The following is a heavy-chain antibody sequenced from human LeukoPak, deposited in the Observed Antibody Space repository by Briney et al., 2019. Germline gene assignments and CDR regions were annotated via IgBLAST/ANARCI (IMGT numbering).Heavy chain of an antibody. CDR1: GYTFTGYY. V-gene: IGHV1-2*02. CDR3: ARDFSRSGPDAFDI. J-gene: IGHJ3*02. CDR2: INPNSGGT. Sequence: ASVKVSCKASGYTFTGYYMHWVRQAPGQGLEWMGWINPNSGGTNYVQKFQGRVTMTRDTSISTAYMEPSRLRSDDTAVYYCARDFSRSGPDAFDIWGQGTMVTVSS. D-gene: IGHD2-15*01.